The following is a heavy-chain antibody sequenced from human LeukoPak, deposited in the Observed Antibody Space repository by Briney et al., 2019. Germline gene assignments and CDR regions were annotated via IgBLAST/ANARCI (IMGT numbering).Heavy chain of an antibody. D-gene: IGHD3-9*01. J-gene: IGHJ4*02. CDR2: IWYDGSNK. V-gene: IGHV3-33*01. Sequence: GGSLRLSCAASGFTFSSYGMHWVRQAPGKGLEWVAVIWYDGSNKYYADSVKGRFTISRDNSKNTLYLQMNSLRAEDTAVYYCARVYDVLTGGFDHWGQGALVTVSS. CDR1: GFTFSSYG. CDR3: ARVYDVLTGGFDH.